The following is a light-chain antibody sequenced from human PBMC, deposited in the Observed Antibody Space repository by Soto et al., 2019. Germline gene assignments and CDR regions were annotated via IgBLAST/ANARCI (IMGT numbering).Light chain of an antibody. CDR2: GVH. J-gene: IGLJ1*01. V-gene: IGLV2-14*01. CDR3: TAFSANRVYL. Sequence: QSSLTQPICVSGSPGQSITISCTGNSNDIVSYDYVCWYQQHPGKAPRLLIHGVHNRSPGISGRFSASKSGLTASLTISGLQAEDEADYYCTAFSANRVYLFGPGTKVTVL. CDR1: SNDIVSYDY.